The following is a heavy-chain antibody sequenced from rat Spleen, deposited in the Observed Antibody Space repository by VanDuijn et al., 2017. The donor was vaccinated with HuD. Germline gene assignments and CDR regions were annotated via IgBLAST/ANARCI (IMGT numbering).Heavy chain of an antibody. J-gene: IGHJ2*01. Sequence: QVQLKESGPGLVQPSQTLSLTCTVSGFSLTSYHVHWVRQPPGKGLEWMGVIWNTGGTRYNSALISRLSISKDTSKSQVFLKMNSLQSEDTTTYYCARDLDGYFDYWGQGVMVTVSS. V-gene: IGHV2-41*01. CDR2: IWNTGGT. CDR3: ARDLDGYFDY. CDR1: GFSLTSYH. D-gene: IGHD1-12*03.